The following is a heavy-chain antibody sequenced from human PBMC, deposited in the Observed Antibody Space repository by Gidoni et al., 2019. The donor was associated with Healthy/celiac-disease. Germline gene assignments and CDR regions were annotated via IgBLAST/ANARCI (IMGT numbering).Heavy chain of an antibody. CDR1: GGTFSSYA. Sequence: QVQLVQSGAEVKKPGSSLKVSCTASGGTFSSYAIRGVRQAPGQGLEWMGGILPICGTANYAQKFQGRVTITADESTSTAYMELSSLRSEDTAVYYCARANIAAAGRGYYYYGMDVWGQGTTVTVSS. CDR3: ARANIAAAGRGYYYYGMDV. V-gene: IGHV1-69*01. J-gene: IGHJ6*02. CDR2: ILPICGTA. D-gene: IGHD6-13*01.